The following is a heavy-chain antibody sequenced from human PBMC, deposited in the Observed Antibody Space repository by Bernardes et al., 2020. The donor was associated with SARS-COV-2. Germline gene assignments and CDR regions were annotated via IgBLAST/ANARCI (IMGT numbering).Heavy chain of an antibody. J-gene: IGHJ3*02. D-gene: IGHD4-17*01. V-gene: IGHV6-1*01. CDR1: GDSVSINSGS. Sequence: SQTPSLTCGISGDSVSINSGSWNWLRQSPSRGLEWLVMTYYRSKWYYDYALSVKSRIAINPDTSKNQFSLQLNSVTPEDTAVYYCARGRTRLDIWGQGTMVTVSS. CDR2: TYYRSKWYY. CDR3: ARGRTRLDI.